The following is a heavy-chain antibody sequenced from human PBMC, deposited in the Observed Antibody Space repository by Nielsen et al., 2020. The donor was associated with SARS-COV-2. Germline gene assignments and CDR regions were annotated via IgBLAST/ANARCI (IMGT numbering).Heavy chain of an antibody. CDR2: IRPDGTGA. V-gene: IGHV3-7*03. CDR3: KSEGN. CDR1: GFTFSASW. Sequence: GESLKISCAASGFTFSASWMAWVRQAPGKGLEWLSNIRPDGTGANYVDSVKGRFTISRDKAKNLLYLQMGSLRADDTAVYFCKSEGNWGQGTLVTVSS. J-gene: IGHJ4*02.